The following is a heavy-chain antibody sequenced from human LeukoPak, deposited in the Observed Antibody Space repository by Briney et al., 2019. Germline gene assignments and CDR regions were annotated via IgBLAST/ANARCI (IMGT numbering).Heavy chain of an antibody. V-gene: IGHV4-61*02. Sequence: PSQTLSLTCTVSGGSISSGSYYWSWIRQPAGKGLEWIGRIYTSGSTNYNPSLKSRVTISVDTSKNQFSLKLSSVTAADTAVYYCARYTGGLKTFDIWGQGTMVTVSS. CDR1: GGSISSGSYY. J-gene: IGHJ3*02. CDR2: IYTSGST. D-gene: IGHD7-27*01. CDR3: ARYTGGLKTFDI.